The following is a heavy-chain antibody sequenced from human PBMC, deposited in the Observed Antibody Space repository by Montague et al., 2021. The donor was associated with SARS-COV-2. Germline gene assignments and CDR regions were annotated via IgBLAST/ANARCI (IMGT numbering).Heavy chain of an antibody. CDR2: INHGGST. J-gene: IGHJ6*03. V-gene: IGHV4-34*01. D-gene: IGHD2-15*01. CDR3: ARLRDGVVPSPILGIGPYFTYYYMDV. Sequence: SETLSLTCAVHGTSFSGYYWNWIRQPPGKGLEWIGEINHGGSTKYTPSLKNRLTISADTSKNKFSLKLTSVAATDTAVYYCARLRDGVVPSPILGIGPYFTYYYMDVWGKGTTVTVS. CDR1: GTSFSGYY.